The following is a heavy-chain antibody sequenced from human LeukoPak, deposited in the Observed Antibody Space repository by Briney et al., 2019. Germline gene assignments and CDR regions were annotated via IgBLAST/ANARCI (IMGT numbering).Heavy chain of an antibody. V-gene: IGHV1-18*01. J-gene: IGHJ6*03. CDR3: ARDIVVVPAAPNYYYYYYMDV. CDR2: ISAYNGNT. Sequence: ASVKVSCKSSGSTFTIYTKHWVRHRPAPGQEWMGWISAYNGNTNYAQKLQGRVTMTTDTSTSTPYMELRSLRSDDTAVYYCARDIVVVPAAPNYYYYYYMDVWGKGTTVTISS. D-gene: IGHD2-2*01. CDR1: GSTFTIYT.